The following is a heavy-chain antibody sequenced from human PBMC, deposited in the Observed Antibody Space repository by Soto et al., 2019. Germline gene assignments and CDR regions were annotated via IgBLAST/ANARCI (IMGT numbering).Heavy chain of an antibody. CDR3: ARDTPFDY. J-gene: IGHJ4*02. CDR1: GFTFSDYS. Sequence: SLRLSCAASGFTFSDYSMNWVRQAPGKGLEWVAYISSGSSAIYYADSVKGRFTISRDNVKNSLYLQMNSLRDEDTAVYYCARDTPFDYWGQGALVTVSS. V-gene: IGHV3-48*02. CDR2: ISSGSSAI.